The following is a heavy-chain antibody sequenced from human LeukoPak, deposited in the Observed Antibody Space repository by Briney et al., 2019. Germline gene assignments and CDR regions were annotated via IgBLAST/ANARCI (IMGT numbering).Heavy chain of an antibody. J-gene: IGHJ4*02. D-gene: IGHD3-3*01. CDR1: GFTFSSYC. Sequence: PGGSLRLSCAASGFTFSSYCMHWVRQAPGKGLEWVAVISYDGSNKYYADSVKGRLTISRDNSKNTLYLQMNSLRAEDTAVYYCAKVGTYYDFWSGYSYFDYWGQGTLVTVSS. V-gene: IGHV3-30*18. CDR3: AKVGTYYDFWSGYSYFDY. CDR2: ISYDGSNK.